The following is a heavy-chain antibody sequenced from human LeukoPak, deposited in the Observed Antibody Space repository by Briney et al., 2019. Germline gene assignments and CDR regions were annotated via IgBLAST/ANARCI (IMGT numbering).Heavy chain of an antibody. Sequence: GGSLRLSCAASGFPFSSYWMHWVRQVPGKGLLWVSRINSDGSATIYADSVRGRFTISRDNAKNTLYLQMSGLRVEDTAVYFCARLILWETSNAFDIWGQGTMVTVSS. CDR1: GFPFSSYW. CDR3: ARLILWETSNAFDI. CDR2: INSDGSAT. J-gene: IGHJ3*02. V-gene: IGHV3-74*01. D-gene: IGHD1-26*01.